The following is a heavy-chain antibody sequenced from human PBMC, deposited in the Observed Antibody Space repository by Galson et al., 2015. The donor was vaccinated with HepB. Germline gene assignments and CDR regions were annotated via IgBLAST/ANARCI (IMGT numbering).Heavy chain of an antibody. CDR1: GFSLSTTGMR. V-gene: IGHV2-70*04. Sequence: PALVKPTQTLTLTCTFSGFSLSTTGMRVSWIRQPPGKALEWLARIDWDDDKFYSTSLKTRLTVSKDPSKNQVVLTMTNMDPVDTATYYCARMGSGSYFDYWGQGTLVTVSS. D-gene: IGHD1-26*01. CDR2: IDWDDDK. CDR3: ARMGSGSYFDY. J-gene: IGHJ4*03.